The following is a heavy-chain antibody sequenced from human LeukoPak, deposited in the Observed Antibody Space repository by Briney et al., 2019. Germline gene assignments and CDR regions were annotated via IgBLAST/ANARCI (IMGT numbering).Heavy chain of an antibody. CDR3: AREGVWGSYRPFDY. Sequence: SVKVSCKASGGTFSSYAISWVRQAPGQGLEWMGRIIPILGIANYAQKFQGRVTITADKSTSTAYMELSSLRSEDTAVYYCAREGVWGSYRPFDYWGQGTLVTVSS. CDR2: IIPILGIA. CDR1: GGTFSSYA. J-gene: IGHJ4*02. V-gene: IGHV1-69*04. D-gene: IGHD3-16*02.